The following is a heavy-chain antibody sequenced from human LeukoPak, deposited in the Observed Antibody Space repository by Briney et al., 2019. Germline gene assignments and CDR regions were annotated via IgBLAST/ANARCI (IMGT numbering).Heavy chain of an antibody. Sequence: GGSLRLSCAASGFTFSSYGMHWVRQASGKGLEWVAVIWYDGSNKYYADSVKGRFTISRDNPKNTLYLQMNSLRAEDTALYYCVRDQWGVATITGMDVWGQGTTVTVSS. D-gene: IGHD3-10*01. CDR1: GFTFSSYG. CDR2: IWYDGSNK. V-gene: IGHV3-33*01. CDR3: VRDQWGVATITGMDV. J-gene: IGHJ6*02.